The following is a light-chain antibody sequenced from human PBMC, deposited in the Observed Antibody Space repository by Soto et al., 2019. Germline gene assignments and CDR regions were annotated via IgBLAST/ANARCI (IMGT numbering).Light chain of an antibody. J-gene: IGKJ5*01. V-gene: IGKV1-5*01. CDR1: QNIASW. CDR2: GAS. Sequence: DIQMTQSPSTLSASVGDSVTITCRASQNIASWLAWYQQTPGKAPKLLIYGASTSESGVPSRFSGSGSGTEFTLTIRSLQPGDFATYYCQQSTTYSATFGQGTRLEIK. CDR3: QQSTTYSAT.